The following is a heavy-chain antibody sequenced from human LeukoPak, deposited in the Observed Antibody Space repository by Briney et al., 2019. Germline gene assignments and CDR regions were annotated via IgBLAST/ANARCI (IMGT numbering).Heavy chain of an antibody. CDR3: ARDRAIAVTGGLSWDY. D-gene: IGHD6-19*01. CDR1: GYTFTSYG. V-gene: IGHV1-18*01. Sequence: ASVKVSCKASGYTFTSYGISWVRQAPGQGLEWMGWISAYNGNTNYTQKLQGRVTLATDTSTNTAYLELRSLRSDDTAVYYCARDRAIAVTGGLSWDYWGQGTLVTVSS. CDR2: ISAYNGNT. J-gene: IGHJ4*02.